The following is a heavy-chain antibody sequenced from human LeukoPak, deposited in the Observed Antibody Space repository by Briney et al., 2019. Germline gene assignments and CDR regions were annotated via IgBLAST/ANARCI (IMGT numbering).Heavy chain of an antibody. J-gene: IGHJ4*02. Sequence: PGGSLRLSCAASGFTLSDYYMSWIRQAPGKGLEWVSYISSSGSTIYYADSVKGRFTISRDNAKNSLYLQMNSLRAEDTAVYYCASGVNSGIAAAGTVDYWGQGTLVTVSS. D-gene: IGHD6-13*01. CDR3: ASGVNSGIAAAGTVDY. V-gene: IGHV3-11*01. CDR1: GFTLSDYY. CDR2: ISSSGSTI.